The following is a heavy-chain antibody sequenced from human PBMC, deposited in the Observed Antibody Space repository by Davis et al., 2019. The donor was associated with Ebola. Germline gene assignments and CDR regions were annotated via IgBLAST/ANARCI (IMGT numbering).Heavy chain of an antibody. CDR1: GFTFSSYA. CDR2: ISGSGGST. D-gene: IGHD1-26*01. Sequence: PGGSLRLSCAASGFTFSSYAMSWVRQAPGKGLEWVSAISGSGGSTYYADSVKGRFTIPRDNAKNSLYLQMNSLRDEDTAVYYCARDPGGSYGLDYWGQGTLVTVSS. J-gene: IGHJ4*02. V-gene: IGHV3-23*01. CDR3: ARDPGGSYGLDY.